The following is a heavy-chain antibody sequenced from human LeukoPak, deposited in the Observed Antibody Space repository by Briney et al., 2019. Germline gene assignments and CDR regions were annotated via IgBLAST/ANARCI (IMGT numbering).Heavy chain of an antibody. J-gene: IGHJ6*02. V-gene: IGHV4-31*03. Sequence: SQTLSLTCTVSGGSISSGGYYLSWIRQHPGKGLEWIVSIYYSGTTYCNPSLKSRVTISVDTSKNQFSLNLSSVTAADTAVYYCARAGYCSSISCYSSYYYGMDVWGQGTTVTVSS. D-gene: IGHD2-2*01. CDR2: IYYSGTT. CDR1: GGSISSGGYY. CDR3: ARAGYCSSISCYSSYYYGMDV.